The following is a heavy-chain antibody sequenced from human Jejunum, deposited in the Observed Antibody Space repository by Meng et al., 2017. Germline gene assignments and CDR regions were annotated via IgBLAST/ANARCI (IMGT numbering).Heavy chain of an antibody. D-gene: IGHD6-13*01. CDR3: ATSPHMTWYSTNPFHFDY. CDR1: GYTFTSYW. Sequence: GESLKISCKVSGYTFTSYWIGWVRQTPGKGLEWMGIIYPGDSDTRYSPSFQGQVTISADMSISTAYLQWSSLRASDTAIYYCATSPHMTWYSTNPFHFDYWGQGTLVTVSS. CDR2: IYPGDSDT. J-gene: IGHJ4*02. V-gene: IGHV5-51*01.